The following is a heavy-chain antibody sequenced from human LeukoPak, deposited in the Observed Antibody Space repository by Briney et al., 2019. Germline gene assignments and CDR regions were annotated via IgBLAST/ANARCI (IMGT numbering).Heavy chain of an antibody. D-gene: IGHD2-2*02. CDR1: GFTFSSYA. Sequence: GGSLRLSCAASGFTFSSYAMSWVRQAPGKGLEWLSAISGSGGSTYYADSVKGRFTISRDNSKNTLYLQMNSLIAECTAVYYCAKANIVVVPAAIRGAYYYYYYGMDVWGQGTTVTVSS. CDR2: ISGSGGST. V-gene: IGHV3-23*01. CDR3: AKANIVVVPAAIRGAYYYYYYGMDV. J-gene: IGHJ6*02.